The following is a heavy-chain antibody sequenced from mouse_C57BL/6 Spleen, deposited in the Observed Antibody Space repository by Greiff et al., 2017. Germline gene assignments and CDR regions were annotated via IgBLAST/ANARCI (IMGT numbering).Heavy chain of an antibody. CDR3: ARREDYYGSSWFAY. CDR1: GYTFTSYG. Sequence: QVQLKQPGAELARPGASVKLSCKASGYTFTSYGISWVKQRPGQGLEWIGEIYPRSGNTYYNEKFKGKATLTADKSSSTAYMELRSLTSEDSAVYFCARREDYYGSSWFAYWGQGTLVTVSA. J-gene: IGHJ3*01. V-gene: IGHV1-81*01. D-gene: IGHD1-1*01. CDR2: IYPRSGNT.